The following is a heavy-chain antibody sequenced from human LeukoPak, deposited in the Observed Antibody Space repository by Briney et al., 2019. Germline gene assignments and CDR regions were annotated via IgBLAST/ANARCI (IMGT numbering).Heavy chain of an antibody. D-gene: IGHD2-15*01. J-gene: IGHJ4*02. V-gene: IGHV4-34*01. CDR3: ARHRRYCSDDTCLIFDY. CDR2: INHSGST. Sequence: KPSETLSLTCAVYGGSFSGYYWSWIRQPPGKGLEWIGEINHSGSTNYNPSLKSRVTISVDTSKNQFSLNLSSVTAADTAVYYCARHRRYCSDDTCLIFDYWGQGTLVTVSS. CDR1: GGSFSGYY.